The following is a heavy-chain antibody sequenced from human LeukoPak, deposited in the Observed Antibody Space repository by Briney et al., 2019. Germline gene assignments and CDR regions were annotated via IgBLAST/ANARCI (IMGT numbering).Heavy chain of an antibody. V-gene: IGHV4-30-2*01. Sequence: SETLSLTCTVSGGSISSGGYYWSWIRQPPGKGLEWIGYIYHSGSTYYNPSLKSRVTISVDRSKNQYSLKLSSVTAADTAVYYCASWWSAYYDFWSGYYKGTDYFDYWGQGTLVTVSS. J-gene: IGHJ4*02. CDR3: ASWWSAYYDFWSGYYKGTDYFDY. CDR2: IYHSGST. CDR1: GGSISSGGYY. D-gene: IGHD3-3*01.